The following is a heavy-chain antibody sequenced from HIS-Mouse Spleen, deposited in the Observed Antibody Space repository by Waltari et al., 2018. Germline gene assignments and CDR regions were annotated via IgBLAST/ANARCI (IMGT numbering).Heavy chain of an antibody. D-gene: IGHD6-13*01. CDR1: GVPICRSRSY. Sequence: QLQLQESGPGLVKPSETLSLPCTVSGVPICRSRSYWGWIRQPPGKGLEWIGSIYYSGSTYYNPSLKSRVTISVDTSKNQFSLKLSSVTAADTAVYYCAREIPYSSSWYDWYFDLWGRGTLVTVSS. CDR3: AREIPYSSSWYDWYFDL. J-gene: IGHJ2*01. V-gene: IGHV4-39*07. CDR2: IYYSGST.